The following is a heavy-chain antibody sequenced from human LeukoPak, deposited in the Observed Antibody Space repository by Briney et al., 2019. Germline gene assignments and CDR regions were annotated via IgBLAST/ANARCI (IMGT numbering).Heavy chain of an antibody. CDR2: IIPIFGTA. V-gene: IGHV1-69*06. J-gene: IGHJ4*02. D-gene: IGHD3-22*01. CDR3: ASGRGSSGYYYSGYFDY. Sequence: SVKVSCKASGGTFNIFAISWVRQAPGQGLEWMGGIIPIFGTANYAQKFQGRVTITADTSTSTAYMELSSLRSEDTAVYYCASGRGSSGYYYSGYFDYWGQGTLVTVSS. CDR1: GGTFNIFA.